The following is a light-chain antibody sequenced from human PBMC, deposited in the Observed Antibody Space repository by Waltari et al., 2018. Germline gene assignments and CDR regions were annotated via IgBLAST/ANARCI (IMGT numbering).Light chain of an antibody. CDR1: SRDVDGYNY. CDR3: SSYAGSNNLV. Sequence: QSALTQPPSASGSPGQSVTISCTGASRDVDGYNYVPWYQQHPGKAPKLIIYEVSKRPSGVPDRFSGSKSANTASLTVSGLQAEDEADYYCSSYAGSNNLVFGRGTKLTVL. CDR2: EVS. J-gene: IGLJ2*01. V-gene: IGLV2-8*01.